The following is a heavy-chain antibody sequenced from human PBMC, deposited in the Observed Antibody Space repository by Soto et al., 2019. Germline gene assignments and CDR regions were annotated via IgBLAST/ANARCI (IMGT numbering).Heavy chain of an antibody. CDR1: GYTFTSYG. Sequence: ASVKVSCKASGYTFTSYGISWVRQAPGQGLEWMGWISAYNGNTNYAQKLQGRVTMTTDTSTSTAYMELRSLRSDDTAVYYCARRTHYDYVWGSYRIFDYWGQGTLVTVSS. CDR3: ARRTHYDYVWGSYRIFDY. V-gene: IGHV1-18*01. J-gene: IGHJ4*02. CDR2: ISAYNGNT. D-gene: IGHD3-16*02.